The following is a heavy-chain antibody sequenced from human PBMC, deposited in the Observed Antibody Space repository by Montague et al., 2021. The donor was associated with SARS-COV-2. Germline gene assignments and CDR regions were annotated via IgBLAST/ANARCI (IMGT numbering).Heavy chain of an antibody. CDR2: IYYSGST. Sequence: TLSLTCIVSGGSISSGGYYWSWIRQHPGKGLEWIGYIYYSGSTYYNPSLKSRLSISLDTSKNHFSLRLSSVTAADTAVYYCARSESPSYSGSPFDYWGQGTLVTVAS. CDR1: GGSISSGGYY. V-gene: IGHV4-31*03. CDR3: ARSESPSYSGSPFDY. D-gene: IGHD6-13*01. J-gene: IGHJ4*02.